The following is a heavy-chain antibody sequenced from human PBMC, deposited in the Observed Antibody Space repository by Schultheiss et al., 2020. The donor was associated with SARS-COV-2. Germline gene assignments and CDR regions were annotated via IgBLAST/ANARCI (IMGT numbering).Heavy chain of an antibody. CDR1: GFTFSGSA. Sequence: GGSLRLSCAASGFTFSGSAMHWVRQASGKGLEWVGRIRSKANSYATAYAASVKGRFTISRDDSKNTAYLQMNSLKTEDTAVYYCTRDLYSSSSGPYYWGQGTLVTVSS. CDR2: IRSKANSYAT. J-gene: IGHJ4*02. CDR3: TRDLYSSSSGPYY. D-gene: IGHD6-6*01. V-gene: IGHV3-73*01.